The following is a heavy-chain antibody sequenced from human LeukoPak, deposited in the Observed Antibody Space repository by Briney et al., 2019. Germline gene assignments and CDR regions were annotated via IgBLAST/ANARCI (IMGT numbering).Heavy chain of an antibody. D-gene: IGHD3-10*01. J-gene: IGHJ3*02. CDR1: GGSISSYY. V-gene: IGHV4-4*07. Sequence: SETLSLTCTVSGGSISSYYWTWIRQPAGKGLEWIGRMYISGSTNYNPSLKSRATMSLDMSKNQFSLKLTSVTAADMAVYYCARAYTYYDAFDIWGQGTMGTVSS. CDR3: ARAYTYYDAFDI. CDR2: MYISGST.